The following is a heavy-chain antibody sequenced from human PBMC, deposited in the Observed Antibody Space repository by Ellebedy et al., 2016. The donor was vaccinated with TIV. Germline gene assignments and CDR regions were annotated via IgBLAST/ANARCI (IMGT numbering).Heavy chain of an antibody. CDR2: IYDSGRT. D-gene: IGHD6-19*01. V-gene: IGHV4-39*01. Sequence: SETLSLTXNVSGGSISGTYTSYYWGWVRQPPGKGLEWIGSIYDSGRTHYNPSLKSRVTISVDTSKDQFSLKLSSVTAADTAVYYCARWAASGWYYFDYWGQGILVTVSS. J-gene: IGHJ4*02. CDR3: ARWAASGWYYFDY. CDR1: GGSISGTYTSYY.